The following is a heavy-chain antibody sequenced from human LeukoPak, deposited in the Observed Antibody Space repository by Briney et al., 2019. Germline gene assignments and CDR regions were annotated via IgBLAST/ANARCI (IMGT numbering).Heavy chain of an antibody. D-gene: IGHD3-10*01. CDR3: AKDPFAGYYGSGAYFEY. J-gene: IGHJ4*02. V-gene: IGHV3-64D*06. CDR2: ISDNGGST. CDR1: GFILRSHA. Sequence: GGSLRLSCSASGFILRSHAMHWVRQAPGKGLEYVSRISDNGGSTYYADSVKGRFTISRDNSKNTLYLQMSSLRAVDTAVYYCAKDPFAGYYGSGAYFEYWGQGTLVTVSS.